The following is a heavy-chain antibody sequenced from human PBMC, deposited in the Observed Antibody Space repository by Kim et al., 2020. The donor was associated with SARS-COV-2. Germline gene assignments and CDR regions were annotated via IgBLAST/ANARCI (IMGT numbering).Heavy chain of an antibody. Sequence: GESLKISCKGSGYSFTSYWISWVRQMPGKGLEWMGRIDPSDSYTNYSPSFQGHVTISADKSISTAYLQWSSLKASDTAMYYCARHQRGGYYYGSGSVIWFDPWGQGTLVTVSS. CDR2: IDPSDSYT. J-gene: IGHJ5*02. CDR1: GYSFTSYW. V-gene: IGHV5-10-1*01. D-gene: IGHD3-10*01. CDR3: ARHQRGGYYYGSGSVIWFDP.